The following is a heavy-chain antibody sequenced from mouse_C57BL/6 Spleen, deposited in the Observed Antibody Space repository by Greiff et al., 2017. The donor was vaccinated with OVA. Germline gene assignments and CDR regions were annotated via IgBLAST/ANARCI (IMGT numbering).Heavy chain of an antibody. CDR3: ARENLGDYDGGFAY. Sequence: EVKLMESGGDLVKPGGSLKLSCAASGFTFSSYGMSWVRQTPDKRLEWVATISSGGSYTYYPDSVKGRFTISRDNAKNTLYLQMSSLKSEDTAMYYCARENLGDYDGGFAYWGQGTLVTVSA. CDR1: GFTFSSYG. CDR2: ISSGGSYT. J-gene: IGHJ3*01. V-gene: IGHV5-6*01. D-gene: IGHD2-4*01.